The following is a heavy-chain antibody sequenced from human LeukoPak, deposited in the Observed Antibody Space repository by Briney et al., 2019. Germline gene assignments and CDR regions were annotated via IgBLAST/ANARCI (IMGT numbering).Heavy chain of an antibody. CDR3: AREPGFDSSGYLNWLDP. Sequence: MTSATQSLTCALYGGSFSGYYWSWTRHPPGKWLEWIGYINHSGSTNYNTSLKSRVTISVDTSKNQYSLKLSSVTAADTAVYYCAREPGFDSSGYLNWLDPWGQGTLVTVSS. V-gene: IGHV4-34*01. D-gene: IGHD3-22*01. CDR1: GGSFSGYY. J-gene: IGHJ5*02. CDR2: INHSGST.